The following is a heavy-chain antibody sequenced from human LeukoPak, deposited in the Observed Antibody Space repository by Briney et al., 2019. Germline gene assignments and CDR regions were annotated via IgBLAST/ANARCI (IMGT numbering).Heavy chain of an antibody. Sequence: PGGSLRLSCAASGFTFSSYSMNWVRQAPGKGLEWVSSISSSSSYIYYADSVKGRFTISRDNAKNSLYLQMNSLRAEDTAVYYCARALDSSGWYPCYWGQGTLVTVSS. CDR3: ARALDSSGWYPCY. CDR2: ISSSSSYI. D-gene: IGHD6-19*01. V-gene: IGHV3-21*01. J-gene: IGHJ4*02. CDR1: GFTFSSYS.